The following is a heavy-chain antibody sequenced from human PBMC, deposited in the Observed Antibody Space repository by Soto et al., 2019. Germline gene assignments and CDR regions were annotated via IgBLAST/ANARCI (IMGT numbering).Heavy chain of an antibody. Sequence: GASVKVSCKASGYTFTSYGISWVRQAPGQGLEWMGWISAYNGNTNYAQKLQGRVTMTTDTSTSTAYMELRSLRSDDTAVYYCARDLKNLFTRDFWSGYSLEPAYGMDVWGQGTTVTVSS. CDR2: ISAYNGNT. J-gene: IGHJ6*02. CDR3: ARDLKNLFTRDFWSGYSLEPAYGMDV. V-gene: IGHV1-18*01. CDR1: GYTFTSYG. D-gene: IGHD3-3*01.